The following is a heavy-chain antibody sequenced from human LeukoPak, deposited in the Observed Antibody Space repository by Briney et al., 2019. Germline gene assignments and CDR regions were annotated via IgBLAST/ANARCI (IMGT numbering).Heavy chain of an antibody. CDR1: GFTFDDYG. J-gene: IGHJ5*02. Sequence: GGSLRLSCAASGFTFDDYGMSWVRQAPGKGLEWVGNIQPDGSEQYPVDSVKGRFTISRDNARKLVFLQMNSLRVEDTAVYYCARQSYAKFDPWGQGTLVTVSS. CDR2: IQPDGSEQ. CDR3: ARQSYAKFDP. V-gene: IGHV3-7*01. D-gene: IGHD3-16*01.